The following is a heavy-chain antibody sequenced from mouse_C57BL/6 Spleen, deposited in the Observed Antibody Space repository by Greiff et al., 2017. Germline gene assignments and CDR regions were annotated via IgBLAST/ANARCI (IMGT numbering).Heavy chain of an antibody. CDR1: GFTFSSYT. V-gene: IGHV5-9*01. CDR2: ISGGGGNT. J-gene: IGHJ1*03. Sequence: EVNLVESGGGLVKPGGSLKLSCAASGFTFSSYTMSWVRQTPEKRLEWVATISGGGGNTYYPDSVKGRFTISRDNAKNTLYLQMSSLRSEDTALYYCARHRPITTVVRWYFDVWGTGTTVTVSS. CDR3: ARHRPITTVVRWYFDV. D-gene: IGHD1-1*01.